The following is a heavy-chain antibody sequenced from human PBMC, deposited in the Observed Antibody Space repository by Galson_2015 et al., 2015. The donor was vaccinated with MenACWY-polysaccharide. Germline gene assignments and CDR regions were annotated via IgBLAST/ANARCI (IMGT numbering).Heavy chain of an antibody. Sequence: SLRLSCAASGFTVSSYLMDWVRQAPGKGLEWVSSIRSSSSYIYYADSVRGRFTISRDNAKNSLYLQMNSVRAEDTAVYYCARDGMAMATIPFDYWGQGTLVTVSS. CDR1: GFTVSSYL. D-gene: IGHD5-24*01. J-gene: IGHJ4*02. CDR3: ARDGMAMATIPFDY. CDR2: IRSSSSYI. V-gene: IGHV3-21*01.